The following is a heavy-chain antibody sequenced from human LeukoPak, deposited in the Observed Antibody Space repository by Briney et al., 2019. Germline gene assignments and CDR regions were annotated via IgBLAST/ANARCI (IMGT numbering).Heavy chain of an antibody. CDR1: GGTISSYY. V-gene: IGHV4-59*01. CDR2: IYYSGST. D-gene: IGHD6-19*01. J-gene: IGHJ5*02. Sequence: SETLSLTCTVSGGTISSYYWSWIRQPPGKGLEWIGYIYYSGSTNYNPSLKSRVTISVDTSKNQFSLKLSSVTAADTAVYYCARVKGSGWYRGNNWFDPWGQGTLVTVSS. CDR3: ARVKGSGWYRGNNWFDP.